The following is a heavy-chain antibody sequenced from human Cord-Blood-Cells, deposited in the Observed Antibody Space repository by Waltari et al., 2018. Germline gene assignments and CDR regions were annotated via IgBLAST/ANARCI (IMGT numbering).Heavy chain of an antibody. J-gene: IGHJ5*02. CDR2: IYYSGST. CDR1: GGSISRGDYY. Sequence: QVQLQESGPGLVKPSQTLSLTCTVSGGSISRGDYYWSWIRQPPGKGLEWIGYIYYSGSTYYNPSLTSRFTISLDPSRNKFSRKLSSVTAPATAGYSGARAFIPIVLRPTWLAPWAREPWSPSPQ. D-gene: IGHD2-8*02. V-gene: IGHV4-30-4*08. CDR3: ARAFIPIVLRPTWLAP.